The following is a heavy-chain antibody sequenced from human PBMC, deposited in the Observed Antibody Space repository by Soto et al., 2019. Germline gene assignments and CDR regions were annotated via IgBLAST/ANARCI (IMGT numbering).Heavy chain of an antibody. J-gene: IGHJ6*02. CDR1: VYTFTSYY. V-gene: IGHV1-46*01. Sequence: ASVKFSFQASVYTFTSYYMHWLRQAPGQGLEWMGIINPSGGSTTYSQKFQGRVTMTRDTSTSTVYIELSSLRSEDTAVYYCARGDIVAIFGMDVWGQGTTVTVSS. CDR3: ARGDIVAIFGMDV. CDR2: INPSGGST. D-gene: IGHD5-12*01.